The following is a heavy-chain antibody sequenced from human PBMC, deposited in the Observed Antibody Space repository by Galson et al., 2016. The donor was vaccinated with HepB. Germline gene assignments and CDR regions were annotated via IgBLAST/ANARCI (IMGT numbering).Heavy chain of an antibody. J-gene: IGHJ4*02. CDR2: VYAGGNT. CDR3: ATYCTGGSCKVGH. V-gene: IGHV3-53*01. D-gene: IGHD2-8*02. Sequence: SLRLSCAVTGFTVRSNYVGWVRHGPEKGLEWVAIVYAGGNTNYADSVKGRFTISRDESENATSLQMSSLRREDTAVYYCATYCTGGSCKVGHWGQGTLVTVSS. CDR1: GFTVRSNY.